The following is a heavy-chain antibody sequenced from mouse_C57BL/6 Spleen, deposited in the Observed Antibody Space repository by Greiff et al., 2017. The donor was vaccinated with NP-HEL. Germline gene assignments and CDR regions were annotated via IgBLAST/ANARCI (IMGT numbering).Heavy chain of an antibody. CDR2: IHPNSGST. Sequence: QFQLQRPGAELVKPGASGNFSCKPSGYPFPSSWMPGVKRSPGQGLEWIGMIHPNSGSTNYNEKFKSKATLTVDKSSSTAYMQLSSLTSEDSAVYYCARGPPYYAMDYWGQGTSVTVSS. CDR1: GYPFPSSW. J-gene: IGHJ4*01. CDR3: ARGPPYYAMDY. V-gene: IGHV1-64*01.